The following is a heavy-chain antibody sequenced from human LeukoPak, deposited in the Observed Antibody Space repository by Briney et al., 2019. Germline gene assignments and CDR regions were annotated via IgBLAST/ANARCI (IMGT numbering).Heavy chain of an antibody. CDR3: AHRSAVVAATNWFDP. CDR1: GFSLSTSGVG. Sequence: SGPTLVKPTKTLTLTCTFSGFSLSTSGVGVGWIRQPPGKALEWLALIYWDDDKRYSPPLKSRLTITKDTSKNQVVLAMTDMDPVDTATYYCAHRSAVVAATNWFDPWGQGTLVTVSS. J-gene: IGHJ5*02. CDR2: IYWDDDK. V-gene: IGHV2-5*02. D-gene: IGHD2-15*01.